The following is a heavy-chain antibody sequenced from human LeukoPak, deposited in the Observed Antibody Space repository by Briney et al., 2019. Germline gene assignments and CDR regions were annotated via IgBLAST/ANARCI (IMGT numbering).Heavy chain of an antibody. Sequence: PGGSLRLSCAASGFTVSSNYMSWVRQAPGKGLEWVSVIYSGGSTYYADSVKGRFTISRDNSENTLYLQMNSLRAEDTAVYYCAREGIAVAGTSMDYWGQGTLVTVSS. J-gene: IGHJ4*02. CDR2: IYSGGST. CDR3: AREGIAVAGTSMDY. V-gene: IGHV3-53*01. CDR1: GFTVSSNY. D-gene: IGHD6-19*01.